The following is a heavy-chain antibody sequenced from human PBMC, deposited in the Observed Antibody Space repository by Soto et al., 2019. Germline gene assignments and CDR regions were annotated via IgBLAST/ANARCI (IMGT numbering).Heavy chain of an antibody. Sequence: SETLSLTCTVSGGSISGYYWSWIRQPPGKGLEWLGYIYYSGTTDYNPSLKSRVTISVDTSKNQFSLKVSSVTAADTAVYYCARENSGSYYYGMDVWGQGTTVTVSS. CDR3: ARENSGSYYYGMDV. V-gene: IGHV4-59*01. D-gene: IGHD1-26*01. J-gene: IGHJ6*02. CDR2: IYYSGTT. CDR1: GGSISGYY.